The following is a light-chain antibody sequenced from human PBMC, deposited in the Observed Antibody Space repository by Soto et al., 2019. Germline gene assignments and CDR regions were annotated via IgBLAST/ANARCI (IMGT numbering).Light chain of an antibody. Sequence: QSVLTQPPSASGTPGKRVSISCSGSTSNIGSQTVNWYHLLPGTAPKLLIYIDNPRPSGVPDRFSGSKSGTSASLAISGLQSEDEADYFCASWDDSLNGPVFGGGTKLTVL. J-gene: IGLJ2*01. CDR3: ASWDDSLNGPV. CDR1: TSNIGSQT. V-gene: IGLV1-44*01. CDR2: IDN.